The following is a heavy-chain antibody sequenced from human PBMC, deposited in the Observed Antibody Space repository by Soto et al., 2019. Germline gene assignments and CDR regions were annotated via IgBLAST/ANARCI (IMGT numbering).Heavy chain of an antibody. V-gene: IGHV4-59*01. CDR1: GGSISSYF. J-gene: IGHJ4*02. Sequence: SETLSLTCSVSGGSISSYFWTWIRQPPGKGLEWIGYIYYTGSTNYNPSLTSLVTISVDTSKSQFSLTLTSVTAADTAMYYCGASSSPPRVDHWGQGTLVTVSS. D-gene: IGHD6-6*01. CDR3: GASSSPPRVDH. CDR2: IYYTGST.